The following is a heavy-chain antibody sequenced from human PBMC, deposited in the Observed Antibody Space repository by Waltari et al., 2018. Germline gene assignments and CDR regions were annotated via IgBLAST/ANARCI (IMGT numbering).Heavy chain of an antibody. Sequence: EVQLLESGGGLVQPGGSLRLSCAASGFTFSSYAMSWVRQAPGKGREWVSAISGSGGSTYYADSVKGRFTISRDNSKNTLYLQMNSLRAEDTAVYYCAKDRGGYCSGGSCFYYFDYWGQGTLVTVSS. CDR1: GFTFSSYA. J-gene: IGHJ4*02. V-gene: IGHV3-23*01. CDR3: AKDRGGYCSGGSCFYYFDY. CDR2: ISGSGGST. D-gene: IGHD2-15*01.